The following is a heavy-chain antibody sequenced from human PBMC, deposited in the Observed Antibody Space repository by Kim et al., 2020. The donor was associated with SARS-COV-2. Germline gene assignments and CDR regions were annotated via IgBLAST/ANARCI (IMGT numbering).Heavy chain of an antibody. CDR2: ISYDGSNK. J-gene: IGHJ3*02. Sequence: GGSLRLSCAASGFTFSSYTMHWVRQAPGKGLEWVAVISYDGSNKYYADSVNGRFTISRDNSKNTLYLQMNSLRAEDTAVYYCARATNWNDMDIWGQGTMVTVSS. CDR3: ARATNWNDMDI. CDR1: GFTFSSYT. D-gene: IGHD1-1*01. V-gene: IGHV3-30*04.